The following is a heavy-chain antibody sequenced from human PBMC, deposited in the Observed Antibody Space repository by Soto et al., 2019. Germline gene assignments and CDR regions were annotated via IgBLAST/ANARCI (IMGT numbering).Heavy chain of an antibody. Sequence: QVQLVQSGAEVKKPGSSVKVSCKASGGTFSSYAISWVRQAPGQGLEWMGGIIPIFGTTNYAQKFQGRVTITADESTNTAYMYLSSLRSEDTSVYYCARRLSVTRHFDLWCRGTLVTVSS. J-gene: IGHJ2*01. CDR1: GGTFSSYA. D-gene: IGHD4-17*01. CDR2: IIPIFGTT. V-gene: IGHV1-69*12. CDR3: ARRLSVTRHFDL.